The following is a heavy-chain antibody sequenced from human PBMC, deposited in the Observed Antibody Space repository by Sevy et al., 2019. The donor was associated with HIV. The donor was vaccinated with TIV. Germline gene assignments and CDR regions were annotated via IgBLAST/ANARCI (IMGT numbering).Heavy chain of an antibody. D-gene: IGHD2-15*01. CDR1: GFTFSSYS. J-gene: IGHJ6*03. V-gene: IGHV3-48*02. Sequence: GGSLRLSCAASGFTFSSYSMNWVRQAPGKGLEWVSYISSSSSTISYADSVKGRFTISRDNAKKSLYRQMDSLGDEDAAVYYCAREAYAPRYCSGGSCYPYMDVWGKGTTVTVSS. CDR2: ISSSSSTI. CDR3: AREAYAPRYCSGGSCYPYMDV.